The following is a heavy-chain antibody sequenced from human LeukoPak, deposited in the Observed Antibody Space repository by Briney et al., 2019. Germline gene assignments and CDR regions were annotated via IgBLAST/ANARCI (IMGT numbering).Heavy chain of an antibody. CDR1: GYTFTSYD. V-gene: IGHV1-8*01. CDR2: MNPKSGHT. Sequence: ASVKVSCKASGYTFTSYDIIWVRQASGQGLEWMGWMNPKSGHTGYAQKLQGRVTMTRTTSISTAYMELTSLTSEDSAVYYCARSIVGVRKRNDYWGQGTLVTVSS. CDR3: ARSIVGVRKRNDY. D-gene: IGHD1-26*01. J-gene: IGHJ4*02.